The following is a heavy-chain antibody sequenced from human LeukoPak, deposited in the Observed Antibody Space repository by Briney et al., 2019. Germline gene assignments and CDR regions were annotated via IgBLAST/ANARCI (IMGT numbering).Heavy chain of an antibody. D-gene: IGHD2-2*01. V-gene: IGHV4-38-2*01. CDR1: GYSISSGYY. CDR2: IYHSGST. J-gene: IGHJ5*02. CDR3: ARSMPQGVVPAEA. Sequence: SETLSLTCAVSGYSISSGYYWGWIGQPPGKGLEWIGSIYHSGSTYYNPSLKSRVTISVDTSKNQFSLKLSSVTAADTAVYYCARSMPQGVVPAEAWGQGTLVTVSS.